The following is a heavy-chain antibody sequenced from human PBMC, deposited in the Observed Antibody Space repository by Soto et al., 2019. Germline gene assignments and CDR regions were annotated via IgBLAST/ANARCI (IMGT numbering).Heavy chain of an antibody. D-gene: IGHD1-7*01. CDR2: IKQDGSEK. CDR3: ARERILYNWNYNNWFDP. V-gene: IGHV3-7*01. Sequence: GGSLRLSCAASGFTFSSYSMSWVRQAPGKGLEWVANIKQDGSEKYYVDSVKGRFTISRDNAKNSLYLQMNSLRAEDTAVYYCARERILYNWNYNNWFDPWRQGTLVTVSS. CDR1: GFTFSSYS. J-gene: IGHJ5*02.